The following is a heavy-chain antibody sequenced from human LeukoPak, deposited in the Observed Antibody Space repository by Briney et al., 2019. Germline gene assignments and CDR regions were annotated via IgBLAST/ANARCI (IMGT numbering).Heavy chain of an antibody. Sequence: GGSLRLSCAASGFTFSSYSMNWVRQAPGKGLEWVSSISSSSSYIYYADSVKGRFTISRDNAKNSLYLQMNSLRAEDTAVYYCAREGVATIGPRYYYYGMDVWGQGTTVTVSS. CDR1: GFTFSSYS. CDR2: ISSSSSYI. J-gene: IGHJ6*02. D-gene: IGHD5-12*01. CDR3: AREGVATIGPRYYYYGMDV. V-gene: IGHV3-21*04.